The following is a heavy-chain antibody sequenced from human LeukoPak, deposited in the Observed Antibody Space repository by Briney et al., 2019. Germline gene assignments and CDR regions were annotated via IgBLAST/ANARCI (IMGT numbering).Heavy chain of an antibody. CDR1: GDSISSYY. J-gene: IGHJ4*02. Sequence: SETLSLTCTVSGDSISSYYWSWIRQPPGKGLEWIGYIYYSGSTNYNPSLKSRVTISVDTSKNQFSLKLSSVTAADTAVYYCARSGYYYDSLDYWGQGALVTVSS. CDR2: IYYSGST. D-gene: IGHD3-22*01. V-gene: IGHV4-59*08. CDR3: ARSGYYYDSLDY.